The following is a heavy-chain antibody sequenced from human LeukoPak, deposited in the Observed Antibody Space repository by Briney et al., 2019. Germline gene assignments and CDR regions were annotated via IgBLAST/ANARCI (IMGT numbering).Heavy chain of an antibody. Sequence: GASVKVSCKASGGTFSSYAISWVRQAPGQGLEWMGWISIYSGNTNYAQKFQDRISMTTDTSTNTAYMELRSLKSDDTAVYYCARDPGGTWGFDYWGQGALVTVSS. D-gene: IGHD7-27*01. V-gene: IGHV1-18*01. J-gene: IGHJ4*02. CDR3: ARDPGGTWGFDY. CDR2: ISIYSGNT. CDR1: GGTFSSYA.